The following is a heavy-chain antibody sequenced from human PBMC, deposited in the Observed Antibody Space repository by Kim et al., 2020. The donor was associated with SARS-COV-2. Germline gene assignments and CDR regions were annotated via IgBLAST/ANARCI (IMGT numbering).Heavy chain of an antibody. V-gene: IGHV4-39*01. J-gene: IGHJ6*01. Sequence: SETLSLTCTVSGGSISSNSYYWVWIRQPPGLGLDWFGSIYYSANNYSNPSRQIPVTISISTTQNQLSLKLSSVTAADAALYYCGRHLGVVVQGM. CDR1: GGSISSNSYY. D-gene: IGHD3-16*01. CDR3: GRHLGVVVQGM. CDR2: IYYSANN.